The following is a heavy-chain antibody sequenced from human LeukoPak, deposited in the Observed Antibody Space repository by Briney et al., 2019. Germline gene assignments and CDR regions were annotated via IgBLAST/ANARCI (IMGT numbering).Heavy chain of an antibody. V-gene: IGHV4-59*01. Sequence: ETLSLTCSVSGGSISSYYWSWIRQPPGKGLEYIGYIFYSGRTNYNPSLKSRLTISVDTSKNQFSLTLSSVTAADTAVYYCARGQKYRNGYTVTELGSGYFDYWGQGTLVTVSS. CDR2: IFYSGRT. CDR3: ARGQKYRNGYTVTELGSGYFDY. D-gene: IGHD5-18*01. CDR1: GGSISSYY. J-gene: IGHJ4*02.